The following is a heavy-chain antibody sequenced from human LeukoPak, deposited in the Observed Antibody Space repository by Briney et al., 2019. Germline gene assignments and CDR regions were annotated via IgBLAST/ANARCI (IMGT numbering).Heavy chain of an antibody. D-gene: IGHD3-22*01. CDR2: ITSSSDTI. J-gene: IGHJ3*02. V-gene: IGHV3-48*01. CDR1: GFTFSSYW. Sequence: GGSLRLSCAASGFTFSSYWLTWVRQAPGKGLEWVAFITSSSDTISYADSVKGRFTISRDNAKNSLYLQMDGLRAEDTAVYYCARDNDSLGAFDIWGQGTMVTVSS. CDR3: ARDNDSLGAFDI.